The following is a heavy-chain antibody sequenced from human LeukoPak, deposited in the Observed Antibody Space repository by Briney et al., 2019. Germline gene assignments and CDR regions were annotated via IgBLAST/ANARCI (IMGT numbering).Heavy chain of an antibody. D-gene: IGHD6-19*01. V-gene: IGHV3-15*01. J-gene: IGHJ4*02. CDR1: GFTFSNAW. CDR2: IRSKTDGGTT. Sequence: PGGSLRLSCAASGFTFSNAWMSWVRPAPGKGLEWIGRIRSKTDGGTTDYAAPVKDRFTSSRDDSKITLFLQINSLKTEDTAVYYCTTYVAVAGTRHFVSWGQGALVTVSS. CDR3: TTYVAVAGTRHFVS.